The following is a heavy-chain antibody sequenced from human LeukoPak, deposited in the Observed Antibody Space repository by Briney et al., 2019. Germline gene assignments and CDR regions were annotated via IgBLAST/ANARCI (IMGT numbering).Heavy chain of an antibody. CDR2: IYYSGST. D-gene: IGHD5-12*01. CDR1: GGSISSSSYY. V-gene: IGHV4-39*01. CDR3: ARFVDIVATIGYMDV. Sequence: SETLSLTCTVSGGSISSSSYYWGWIRQPPGKGLEWIGSIYYSGSTYYNPSLKSRVTISVDTSKNQFSLKLSSVTAADTAVYYCARFVDIVATIGYMDVWGKGTTVTISS. J-gene: IGHJ6*03.